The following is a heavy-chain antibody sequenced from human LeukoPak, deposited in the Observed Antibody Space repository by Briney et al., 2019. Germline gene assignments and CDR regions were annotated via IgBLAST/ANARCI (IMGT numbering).Heavy chain of an antibody. V-gene: IGHV4-39*01. CDR1: GGSISSSSYY. J-gene: IGHJ4*02. Sequence: SETLSLTCTVSGGSISSSSYYWGWIRQPPGKGLEWIGSIYYSGSTYYNPSLKSRFTISVDTSKNQFSLKLSSVTAADTAVYYCARQSPYYYDSSGLYYWGQGTLVTVSS. CDR3: ARQSPYYYDSSGLYY. D-gene: IGHD3-22*01. CDR2: IYYSGST.